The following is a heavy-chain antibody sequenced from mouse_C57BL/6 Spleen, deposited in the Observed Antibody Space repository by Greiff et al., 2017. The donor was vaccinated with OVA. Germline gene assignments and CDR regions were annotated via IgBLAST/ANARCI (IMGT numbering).Heavy chain of an antibody. CDR2: ISYDGSN. D-gene: IGHD2-4*01. CDR3: AREYDYDGFAY. Sequence: ESGPGLVKPSQSLSLTCSVTGYSITSGYYWNWIRQFPGNKLEWMGYISYDGSNNYNPSLKNRISITGDTSKNQVYLKLSSVTTEDTATYYCAREYDYDGFAYWGQGTLVTVSA. CDR1: GYSITSGYY. V-gene: IGHV3-6*01. J-gene: IGHJ3*01.